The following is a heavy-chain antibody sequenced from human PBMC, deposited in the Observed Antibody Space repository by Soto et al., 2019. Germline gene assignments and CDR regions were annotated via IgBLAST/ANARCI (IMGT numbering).Heavy chain of an antibody. Sequence: SETLSLTCAVYGGSFSGYYWSWIRQPPGKGLEWIGEINHSGSTNYNPSLKSRVTISVDTSKNQYSLKLSSVTAADTAADYCAIFTGILTGYPSIYKNYYYGMDVWGQGTTVTVSS. D-gene: IGHD3-9*01. CDR2: INHSGST. CDR3: AIFTGILTGYPSIYKNYYYGMDV. V-gene: IGHV4-34*01. CDR1: GGSFSGYY. J-gene: IGHJ6*02.